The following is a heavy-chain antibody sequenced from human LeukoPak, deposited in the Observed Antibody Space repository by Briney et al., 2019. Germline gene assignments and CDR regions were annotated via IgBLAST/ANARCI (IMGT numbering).Heavy chain of an antibody. CDR1: GFIASSNY. J-gene: IGHJ4*02. D-gene: IGHD3-3*01. CDR3: ATGGRSGVALEQ. V-gene: IGHV3-53*01. CDR2: IYSGGTT. Sequence: PGGSLRLSCVVSGFIASSNYTSWVRQAPGKGLEWISLIYSGGTTHYADSVMGRFTISRDNSKTTLFLQMNSLKAEDTAVYYCATGGRSGVALEQWGQGTLVTVSS.